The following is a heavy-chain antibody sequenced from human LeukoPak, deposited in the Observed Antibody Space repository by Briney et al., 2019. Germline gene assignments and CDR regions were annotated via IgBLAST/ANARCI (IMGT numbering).Heavy chain of an antibody. Sequence: ASVKVSCKASGYTFTGYYMHWVRQAPGQGLEWMGWMNPNSGNTGYAQKFQGRVTITRNTSISTAYMELSSLRSEDTAVYYCARERYAAAATGWFDPWGQGTLVTVSS. J-gene: IGHJ5*02. CDR2: MNPNSGNT. CDR3: ARERYAAAATGWFDP. V-gene: IGHV1-8*03. D-gene: IGHD6-13*01. CDR1: GYTFTGYY.